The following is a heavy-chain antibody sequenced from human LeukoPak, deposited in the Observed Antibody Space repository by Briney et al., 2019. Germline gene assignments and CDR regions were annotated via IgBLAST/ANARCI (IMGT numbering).Heavy chain of an antibody. CDR1: GFTFSNYW. J-gene: IGHJ6*04. CDR3: ARKAYAMDV. V-gene: IGHV3-7*03. CDR2: VKQDGSEK. Sequence: GGSLRLSCAASGFTFSNYWMSWVRQAPGKGLEWVANVKQDGSEKYYVDSVKGRFTISGDNAKNSLYLQMNSLRVEDTAVYYCARKAYAMDVWGKGTTVTVSS.